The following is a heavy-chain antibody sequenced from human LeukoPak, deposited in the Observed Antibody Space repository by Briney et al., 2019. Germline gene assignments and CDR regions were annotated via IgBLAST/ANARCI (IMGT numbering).Heavy chain of an antibody. Sequence: SETLSLTCTVSGGSISSYYWTWIRQPAGKGLEWIGRIYTSGSTNYNPSLKSRVTMSADTSKKQFSLKLSSVTAADTGVYYCASGXVXXXXXXDVXXXGXTVTVS. J-gene: IGHJ6*01. CDR2: IYTSGST. CDR3: ASGXVXXXXXXDV. V-gene: IGHV4-4*07. CDR1: GGSISSYY.